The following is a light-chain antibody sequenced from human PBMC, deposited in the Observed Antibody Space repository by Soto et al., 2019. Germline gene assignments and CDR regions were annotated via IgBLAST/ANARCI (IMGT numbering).Light chain of an antibody. V-gene: IGKV1-39*01. CDR2: VAS. CDR1: QSISSY. CDR3: QQSYGTPIT. Sequence: DIQMTQSPSSLSASVGDRVTITCRASQSISSYLNWYQQKPGKAPNLLIYVASSLQSEVPSRFSGSGSGTDFTLTITSLQPEYFATYYCQQSYGTPITFGQGTRLEIK. J-gene: IGKJ5*01.